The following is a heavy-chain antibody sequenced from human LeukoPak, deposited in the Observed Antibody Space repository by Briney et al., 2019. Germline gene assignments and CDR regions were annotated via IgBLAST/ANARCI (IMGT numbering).Heavy chain of an antibody. CDR1: GGSVSSGSYY. Sequence: SETLSLTCTVSGGSVSSGSYYWSWIRQPPGKGLEWIGYIYYSGSTNYNPSLKSRVTISVDTSKNQFSLKLSSVTAADTAVYYCARGGRYYYDSSGYYGYWGQGTLVTVSS. J-gene: IGHJ4*02. V-gene: IGHV4-61*01. CDR3: ARGGRYYYDSSGYYGY. CDR2: IYYSGST. D-gene: IGHD3-22*01.